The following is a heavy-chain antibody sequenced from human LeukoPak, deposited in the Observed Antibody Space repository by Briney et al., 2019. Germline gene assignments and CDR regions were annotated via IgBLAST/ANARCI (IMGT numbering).Heavy chain of an antibody. CDR2: ISGSGGST. Sequence: GGSLRLSCAASGFAFSSYAMSWVRQAPGKGLEWVSAISGSGGSTYYADSVKGRFTISRDNSKNTLYLQMNSLRAEDTAVYYCGKKKDPVTPPTFDYWGQGTLVTGPS. CDR3: GKKKDPVTPPTFDY. V-gene: IGHV3-23*01. J-gene: IGHJ4*02. D-gene: IGHD4-17*01. CDR1: GFAFSSYA.